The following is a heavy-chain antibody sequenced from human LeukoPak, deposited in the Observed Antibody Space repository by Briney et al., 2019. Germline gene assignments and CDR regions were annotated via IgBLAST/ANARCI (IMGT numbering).Heavy chain of an antibody. CDR3: ARERRGYCGGDCYRWGFDY. D-gene: IGHD2-21*02. V-gene: IGHV1-69*04. CDR1: GGTFSSYA. Sequence: ASVKVSCKASGGTFSSYAISWVRQAPGQGLEWMGRIIPILGIANYAQKFQGRVTITADKSTSTAYMELSSLGSEDTAVYYCARERRGYCGGDCYRWGFDYWGQGTLVTVSS. J-gene: IGHJ4*02. CDR2: IIPILGIA.